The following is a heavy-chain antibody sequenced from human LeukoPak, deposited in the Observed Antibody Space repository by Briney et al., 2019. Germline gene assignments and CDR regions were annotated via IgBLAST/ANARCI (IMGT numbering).Heavy chain of an antibody. Sequence: ASVKVSCKVSGYTHTELSMHWVRQAPGKGLEWMGGFDPEDGETIYAQKFQGRVTMTEDTSTDTAYMELSSLRSEDTAVYYCATDPWKEGSYNNYWGQGTLVTVSS. D-gene: IGHD1-26*01. CDR1: GYTHTELS. J-gene: IGHJ4*02. CDR2: FDPEDGET. V-gene: IGHV1-24*01. CDR3: ATDPWKEGSYNNY.